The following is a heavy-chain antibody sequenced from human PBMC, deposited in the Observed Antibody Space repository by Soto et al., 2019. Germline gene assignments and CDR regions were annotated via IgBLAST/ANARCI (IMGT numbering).Heavy chain of an antibody. CDR1: GFTFSDYA. CDR3: ARYRHCSSVTCHYYYIDV. V-gene: IGHV3-23*01. J-gene: IGHJ6*03. Sequence: GGSLRLSCAASGFTFSDYAMTWVRQAPGKGLEWVSGISGGDGNTYYADSVKGRFTISRDSSKTTVSLQMNSLKAEDTAIYYCARYRHCSSVTCHYYYIDVWGKGTTVTVSS. CDR2: ISGGDGNT. D-gene: IGHD2-2*01.